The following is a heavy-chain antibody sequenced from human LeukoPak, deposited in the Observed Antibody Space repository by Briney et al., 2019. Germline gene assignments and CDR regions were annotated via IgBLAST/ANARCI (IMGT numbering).Heavy chain of an antibody. V-gene: IGHV3-30*03. CDR2: LSYDGTNK. CDR3: ARDANWNDYAFDI. CDR1: GFTFSSYA. J-gene: IGHJ3*02. D-gene: IGHD1-20*01. Sequence: AGGSLRLSCAASGFTFSSYAMSWVRQAPGKGLEWVAVLSYDGTNKYYADSVKGRFTISRDNSKNTLYLQMNSLRAEDTAVYYCARDANWNDYAFDIWGQGTMVTVSS.